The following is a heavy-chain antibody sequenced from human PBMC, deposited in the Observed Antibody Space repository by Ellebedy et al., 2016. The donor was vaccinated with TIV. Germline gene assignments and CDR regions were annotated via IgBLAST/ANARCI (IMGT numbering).Heavy chain of an antibody. J-gene: IGHJ3*01. CDR3: ARLGLTGDRYGGFDV. CDR2: IFHSGST. Sequence: SETLSLTXSVSSGSINTKDHYWGWIRQPPGMGLEWIGHIFHSGSTYYNPSVKSRIAISVDTSKNQFSLMVTSVTAADTAVYYCARLGLTGDRYGGFDVWGQGTIVTVSS. CDR1: SGSINTKDHY. V-gene: IGHV4-30-4*01. D-gene: IGHD7-27*01.